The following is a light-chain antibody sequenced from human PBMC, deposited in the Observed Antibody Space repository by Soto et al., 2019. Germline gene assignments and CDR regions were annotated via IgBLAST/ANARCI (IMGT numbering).Light chain of an antibody. CDR1: QSVSSSY. V-gene: IGKV3-20*01. CDR3: QQYGSSSWA. Sequence: PGERATLSCRASQSVSSSYLAWYQQKPGQPPRLVMYATSSRATGIPARFSGSGSGTDFTLTISRLEPEDFAVYYSQQYGSSSWAFGQGTKVDIK. CDR2: ATS. J-gene: IGKJ1*01.